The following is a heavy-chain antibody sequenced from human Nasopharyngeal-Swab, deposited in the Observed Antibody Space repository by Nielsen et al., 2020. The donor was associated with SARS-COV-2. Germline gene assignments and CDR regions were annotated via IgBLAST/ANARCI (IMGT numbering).Heavy chain of an antibody. CDR1: GYTFTGYH. Sequence: ASVKVSCKASGYTFTGYHMHWVRQAPGQGLEWMGRINPNSGGTNYAQKFQGRVTMTRDTSISTAYMELSRLRSDDTAVYYCARESVDGPYYYYGMDVWGQGTTVTVSS. V-gene: IGHV1-2*06. J-gene: IGHJ6*02. CDR2: INPNSGGT. CDR3: ARESVDGPYYYYGMDV.